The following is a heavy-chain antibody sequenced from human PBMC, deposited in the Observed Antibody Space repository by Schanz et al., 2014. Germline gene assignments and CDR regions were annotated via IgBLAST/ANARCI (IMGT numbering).Heavy chain of an antibody. CDR1: GVTFSNYA. Sequence: EVQLLESGGGFVQPGGSLRLSCVASGVTFSNYAMGWVRQTPGKGLEWVSTLSGSGAGTFYADSVKGRFTISRDNAKNTLYLQMNSLRPEDTALYYCVGIHVAVAEAFYWGQGALVIVS. V-gene: IGHV3-23*01. CDR2: LSGSGAGT. D-gene: IGHD6-19*01. CDR3: VGIHVAVAEAFY. J-gene: IGHJ4*02.